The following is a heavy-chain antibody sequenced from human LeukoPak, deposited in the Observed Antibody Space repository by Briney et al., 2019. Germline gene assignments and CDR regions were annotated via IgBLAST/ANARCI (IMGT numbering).Heavy chain of an antibody. V-gene: IGHV3-30*18. CDR1: GFTVSSNY. CDR2: ISYDGSNK. J-gene: IGHJ3*02. CDR3: AKDLSSLDAFDI. D-gene: IGHD3-16*02. Sequence: GGSLRLSCAASGFTVSSNYMSWVRQAPGKGLEWVAVISYDGSNKYYADSVKGRFTISRDNSKNTLYLQMNSLRAEDTAVYYCAKDLSSLDAFDIWGQGTMVTVSS.